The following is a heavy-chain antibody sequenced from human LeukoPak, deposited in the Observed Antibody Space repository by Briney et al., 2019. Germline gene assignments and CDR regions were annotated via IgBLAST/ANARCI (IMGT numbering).Heavy chain of an antibody. J-gene: IGHJ4*02. CDR1: GFTLDDHS. D-gene: IGHD3-10*01. CDR3: AKDIWGEGYYDSGSYYGIDY. V-gene: IGHV3-43D*03. CDR2: ISWDGGST. Sequence: EGSLTLPCLASGFTLDDHSMQWVRQAPANAMEWASLISWDGGSTDYADSVKGRFTISRDNSKNSLHLQMNSLRPEDSALYYCAKDIWGEGYYDSGSYYGIDYWGQGTLVTVSS.